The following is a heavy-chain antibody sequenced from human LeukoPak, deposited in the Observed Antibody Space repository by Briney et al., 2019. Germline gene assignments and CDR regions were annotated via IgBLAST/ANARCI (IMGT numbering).Heavy chain of an antibody. Sequence: SETLSLTCTVSGGSISSNYWSWIRQPAGKGLEWIGRIYTSGSTNYNPSLKSRVTMSVDTSKKQFSLKLSSVTAADTAVHYCAREYSTGWYGGWFDPWGQGTLVIVSS. CDR1: GGSISSNY. V-gene: IGHV4-4*07. D-gene: IGHD6-19*01. CDR3: AREYSTGWYGGWFDP. J-gene: IGHJ5*02. CDR2: IYTSGST.